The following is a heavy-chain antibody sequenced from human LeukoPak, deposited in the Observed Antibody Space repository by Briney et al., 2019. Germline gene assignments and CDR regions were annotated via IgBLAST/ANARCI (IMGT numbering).Heavy chain of an antibody. CDR1: GFTFSDYY. V-gene: IGHV3-11*01. D-gene: IGHD2-21*02. CDR2: INNSGITI. J-gene: IGHJ6*02. CDR3: ATRVYCGGDCYSSHGMDV. Sequence: GGSLRLSCAASGFTFSDYYMSWIRQAPGKGLEWVSYINNSGITIYYADSVKGRFTISRDNAKNSLYLQMNSLRPEDTAVYYCATRVYCGGDCYSSHGMDVWGPGTTVTVSS.